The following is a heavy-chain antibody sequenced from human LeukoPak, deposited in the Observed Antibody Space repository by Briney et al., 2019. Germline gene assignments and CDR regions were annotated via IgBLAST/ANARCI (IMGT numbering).Heavy chain of an antibody. CDR2: IYHSGST. V-gene: IGHV4-38-2*02. J-gene: IGHJ6*03. D-gene: IGHD3-3*01. Sequence: SETLSLTCTVSGYSISSGYYWGWIRQPPGKGTEWIGSIYHSGSTYYNPSLKSRVTISVDTSKNQFSLKLSSVTAADTAVYYCARGRWRRHSYYYYMDVWGKGTTVTVSS. CDR3: ARGRWRRHSYYYYMDV. CDR1: GYSISSGYY.